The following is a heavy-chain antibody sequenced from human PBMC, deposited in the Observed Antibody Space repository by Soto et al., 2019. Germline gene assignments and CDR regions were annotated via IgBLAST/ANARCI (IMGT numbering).Heavy chain of an antibody. CDR1: GGSISSSNW. Sequence: PSETLSLTCAVSGGSISSSNWWSWVRQPPGKGLEWIGEIYHSGSTNYNPSLKSRVTISVDKSKNQFSLKLSSVTAADTAVFYCARVMWGYYSYMDVWGKGTTVTVSS. CDR3: ARVMWGYYSYMDV. V-gene: IGHV4-4*02. J-gene: IGHJ6*03. CDR2: IYHSGST. D-gene: IGHD7-27*01.